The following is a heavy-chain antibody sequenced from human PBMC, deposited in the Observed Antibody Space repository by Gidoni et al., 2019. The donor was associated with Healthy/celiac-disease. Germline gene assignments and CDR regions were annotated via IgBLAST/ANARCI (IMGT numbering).Heavy chain of an antibody. V-gene: IGHV3-11*05. CDR1: GFTFSDYY. Sequence: QVQLVEAGGGLVKPGGSLRLSCAASGFTFSDYYMNLISQAPGKGLEWVSYISSSSSYTNYANSVKDRFTISRDNAKNSLYLQMNSLRAEDTAVYYCARAGPAAMPSEDYWGQGTLVTVSS. D-gene: IGHD2-2*01. CDR2: ISSSSSYT. J-gene: IGHJ4*02. CDR3: ARAGPAAMPSEDY.